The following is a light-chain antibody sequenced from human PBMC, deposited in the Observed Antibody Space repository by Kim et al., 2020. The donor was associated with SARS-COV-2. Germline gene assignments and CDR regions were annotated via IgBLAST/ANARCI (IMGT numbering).Light chain of an antibody. V-gene: IGLV3-19*01. Sequence: ALGQTVKITCHRDSVKTSNATWYQQQPRHAPVHFLMDKYNQPSGFPDRFSGSSASNTGSLTITGAQAEDEADYYCSSRDTTSSHVVFGGGTQLTVL. CDR1: SVKTSN. J-gene: IGLJ3*02. CDR2: DKY. CDR3: SSRDTTSSHVV.